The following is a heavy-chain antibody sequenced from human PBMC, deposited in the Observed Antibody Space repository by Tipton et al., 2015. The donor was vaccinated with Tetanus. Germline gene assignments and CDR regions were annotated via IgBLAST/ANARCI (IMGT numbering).Heavy chain of an antibody. Sequence: AASGFTFSSYAMSWVRQAPGKGLEWVSAISGSGGSTYYADSVKGRFTISRDNSKNTLYLQMNSLRAEDTAVYYCAKVMGPTPNYYGSGSYYTFDYFDYWGQGTLVTVSS. CDR1: GFTFSSYA. V-gene: IGHV3-23*01. J-gene: IGHJ4*02. CDR3: AKVMGPTPNYYGSGSYYTFDYFDY. CDR2: ISGSGGST. D-gene: IGHD3-10*01.